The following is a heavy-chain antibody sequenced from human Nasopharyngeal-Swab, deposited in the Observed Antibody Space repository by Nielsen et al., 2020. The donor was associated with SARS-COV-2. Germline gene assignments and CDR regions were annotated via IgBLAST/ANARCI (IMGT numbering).Heavy chain of an antibody. V-gene: IGHV4-34*01. CDR3: ARIVTTVVTPYTWIFDY. CDR2: INHSGST. J-gene: IGHJ4*02. D-gene: IGHD4-23*01. CDR1: GGSFSGYY. Sequence: GSLRLSCAVYGGSFSGYYWSWIRQPPGKGLEWIGEINHSGSTNYNPSLKSRVTISVDTSKNQFSLKLSSVTAADTAVYYCARIVTTVVTPYTWIFDYWGQGTLVTVSS.